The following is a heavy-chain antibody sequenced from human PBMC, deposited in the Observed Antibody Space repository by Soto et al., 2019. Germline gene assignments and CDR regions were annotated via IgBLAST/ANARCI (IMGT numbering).Heavy chain of an antibody. Sequence: QVQLVESGGGVVQPGRSLRLSCAASGLTFTNYNMHWVRQAPGKGLEWVAGISYDGSITKYADSVMGRFTISRDNSKNTLFLQVNGLRVEDTAMYYFARDHESRRGPTYGSAYWGQGILVTVSS. V-gene: IGHV3-30*04. CDR3: ARDHESRRGPTYGSAY. J-gene: IGHJ4*01. CDR2: ISYDGSIT. D-gene: IGHD3-10*01. CDR1: GLTFTNYN.